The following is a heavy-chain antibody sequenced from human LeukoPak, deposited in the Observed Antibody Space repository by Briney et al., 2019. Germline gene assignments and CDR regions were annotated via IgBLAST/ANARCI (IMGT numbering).Heavy chain of an antibody. J-gene: IGHJ6*03. Sequence: PSETLSLTCAVYGGSFSGYHWSWIRQPPGRGLEWIGEINHSGSTNYNPSLKSRVTISVDTSKNQFSPKLSSVTAADTAVYYCARGRRAARPRGLIYYYYYYMDVWGKGTTVTVSS. CDR2: INHSGST. V-gene: IGHV4-34*01. D-gene: IGHD6-6*01. CDR3: ARGRRAARPRGLIYYYYYYMDV. CDR1: GGSFSGYH.